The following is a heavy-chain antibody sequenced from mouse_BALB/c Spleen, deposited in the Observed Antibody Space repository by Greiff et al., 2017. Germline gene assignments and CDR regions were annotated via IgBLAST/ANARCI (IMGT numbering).Heavy chain of an antibody. CDR1: GFTFSSFG. D-gene: IGHD2-4*01. CDR3: ARSYDYDGPFFDY. CDR2: ISSGSSTI. V-gene: IGHV5-17*02. Sequence: EVKLMESGGGLVQPGGSRKLSCAASGFTFSSFGMHWVRQAPEKGLEWVAYISSGSSTIYYADTVKGRFTISRDNPKNTLFLQMTSLRSEDTAMYYCARSYDYDGPFFDYWGQGTTLTVSS. J-gene: IGHJ2*01.